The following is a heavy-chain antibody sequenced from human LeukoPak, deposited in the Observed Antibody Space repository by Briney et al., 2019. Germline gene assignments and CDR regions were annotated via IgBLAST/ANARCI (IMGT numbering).Heavy chain of an antibody. D-gene: IGHD4-23*01. CDR1: GFTFSSYA. Sequence: GGSLRLSCAASGFTFSSYAMSWVRQAPEKGLEWVSTISGSGGSTYYADSVKGRFTISRDNSKNTLYLQMNSLRAEDTAVYYCAKVTTVVTEFDYWGQGTLVTVSS. CDR2: ISGSGGST. CDR3: AKVTTVVTEFDY. V-gene: IGHV3-23*01. J-gene: IGHJ4*02.